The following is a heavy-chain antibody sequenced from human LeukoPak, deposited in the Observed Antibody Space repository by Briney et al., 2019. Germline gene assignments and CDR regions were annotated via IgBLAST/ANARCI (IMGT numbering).Heavy chain of an antibody. V-gene: IGHV3-21*01. CDR3: ARGMYSSFGFDP. D-gene: IGHD6-19*01. CDR1: GFTFSSYS. Sequence: GGSLRLSCAASGFTFSSYSMNWVRQAPGKGLEWVSSISSSSSYIYYADSVKGRFTISRDNAKNSLYLQMNSLRAEDTAVYYCARGMYSSFGFDPWGQGTLVTVSS. J-gene: IGHJ5*02. CDR2: ISSSSSYI.